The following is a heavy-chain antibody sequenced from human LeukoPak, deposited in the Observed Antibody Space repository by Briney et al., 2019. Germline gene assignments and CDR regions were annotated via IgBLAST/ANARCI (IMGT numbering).Heavy chain of an antibody. J-gene: IGHJ4*02. CDR1: GYTLTELS. CDR3: ASGDHYYDSSGYRFDY. V-gene: IGHV1-24*01. D-gene: IGHD3-22*01. Sequence: ASVKVSCKVSGYTLTELSMHWVRQAPGKGLEWMGGFDPEDGETIYAQKFQGRVTITADESTSTAYMELSSLRSEDTAVYYCASGDHYYDSSGYRFDYWGQGTLVTVSS. CDR2: FDPEDGET.